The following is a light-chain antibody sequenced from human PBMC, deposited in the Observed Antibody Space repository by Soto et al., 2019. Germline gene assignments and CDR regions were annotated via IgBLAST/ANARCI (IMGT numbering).Light chain of an antibody. Sequence: EIVLTQSPATLSSSPGERATLSCRASQSVTTYLAWYQQRPGQAPRLLIYDTSSRATGIPSRFSGSGSGTDFTLTISRLETEDFSFYYWQQHVTFGPGTRVDCK. CDR1: QSVTTY. J-gene: IGKJ3*01. CDR2: DTS. V-gene: IGKV3-11*01. CDR3: QQHVT.